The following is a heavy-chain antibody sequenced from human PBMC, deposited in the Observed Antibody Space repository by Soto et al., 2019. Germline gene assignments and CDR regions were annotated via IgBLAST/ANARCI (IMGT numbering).Heavy chain of an antibody. V-gene: IGHV4-61*01. CDR1: GGSVSSGNYY. CDR3: ARGVGVVTFFDY. Sequence: QVQLQESGPGLVKPSETLSLTCTVSGGSVSSGNYYWSWIRQPPGKGLEWIGYIYYSGSTNFNPSLQGRATISVDTSKNQFSLKLSSVTAADTAVYYCARGVGVVTFFDYWGQGTLVTVSS. J-gene: IGHJ4*02. CDR2: IYYSGST. D-gene: IGHD3-3*01.